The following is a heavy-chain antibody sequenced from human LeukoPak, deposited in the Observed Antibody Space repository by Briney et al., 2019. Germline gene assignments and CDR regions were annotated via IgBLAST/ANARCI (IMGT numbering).Heavy chain of an antibody. CDR1: GFTFSSYA. CDR2: ISGSGGST. V-gene: IGHV3-23*01. Sequence: PGGSLRLSCAASGFTFSSYAMSWVRQAPGKGLEWVSAISGSGGSTYYADSVKGRFTISRDNSKNTLYLQMNSLRAEDTAVYYCAKTPGTTVIPKMGTYDYWGQGTLVTVSS. CDR3: AKTPGTTVIPKMGTYDY. D-gene: IGHD4-17*01. J-gene: IGHJ4*02.